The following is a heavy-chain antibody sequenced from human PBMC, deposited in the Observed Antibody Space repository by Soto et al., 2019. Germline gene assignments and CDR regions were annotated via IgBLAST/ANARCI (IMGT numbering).Heavy chain of an antibody. CDR1: SGSISSRNW. CDR3: ARHGRGDCSGGSCYGLDN. CDR2: IFHSGYT. J-gene: IGHJ4*02. D-gene: IGHD2-15*01. Sequence: QVQLQESGPGLVKPSGTLSLNCAVSSGSISSRNWWSWVRQPPGKGLEWIGEIFHSGYTSYNPSLKSRGTISVDKSKNQFSLKLSSVTAADTAVYYCARHGRGDCSGGSCYGLDNWGQGTLVTVSS. V-gene: IGHV4-4*02.